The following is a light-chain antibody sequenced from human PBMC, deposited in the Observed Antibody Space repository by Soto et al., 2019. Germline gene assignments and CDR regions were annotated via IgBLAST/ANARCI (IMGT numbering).Light chain of an antibody. CDR3: SSYTSSSTLKV. CDR2: EVS. J-gene: IGLJ1*01. V-gene: IGLV2-14*01. CDR1: SSDVGGYNY. Sequence: QSVLTQPASVSGSPGRSITISCTGTSSDVGGYNYVSWYQQHPGKAPKLMIYEVSNRPSGVSNRFSGSXSGNTASLTISGLQAEDEADYYCSSYTSSSTLKVFGTGTKVTVL.